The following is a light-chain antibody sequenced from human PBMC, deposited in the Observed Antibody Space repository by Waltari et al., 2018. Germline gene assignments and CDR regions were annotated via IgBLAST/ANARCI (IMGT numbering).Light chain of an antibody. CDR1: SGSVSTSYY. Sequence: QTVVTQEPSLSVSPGGTVTLTCGLRSGSVSTSYYPTCYQQAPGQAPRTLIFDTNTRSAGVPDRFSGSILDNKAALTITGAQADDESDYYCVLSMGSGIWVFGGGTKLTVL. CDR2: DTN. J-gene: IGLJ3*02. V-gene: IGLV8-61*01. CDR3: VLSMGSGIWV.